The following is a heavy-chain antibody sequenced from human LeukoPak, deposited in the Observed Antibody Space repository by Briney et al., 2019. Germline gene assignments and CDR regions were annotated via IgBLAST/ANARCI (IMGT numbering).Heavy chain of an antibody. V-gene: IGHV3-48*01. CDR1: GFTFSSYS. Sequence: GGSLRLSCAASGFTFSSYSMNWVRQAPGKGLEWVSYISSSSTIYYADSVKGRFTISRDNAKNSLYLQMNSLRAEDTAVYYCARVKKGITMVRGVIEGYYYMDVWGKGTTVTVSS. J-gene: IGHJ6*03. D-gene: IGHD3-10*01. CDR2: ISSSSTI. CDR3: ARVKKGITMVRGVIEGYYYMDV.